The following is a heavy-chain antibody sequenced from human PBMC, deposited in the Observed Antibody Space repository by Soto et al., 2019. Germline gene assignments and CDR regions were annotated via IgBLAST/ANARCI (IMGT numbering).Heavy chain of an antibody. CDR3: ARVRSRNYYYYYMDV. Sequence: GGSLRLSCAASGFTFDDYGMSWVRQAPGKGLEWVSGINWNGGSTGYADSVKGRFTISRDNAKNSLYLQMNSLRAVDTALYHCARVRSRNYYYYYMDVWGKGTTVTVSS. V-gene: IGHV3-20*01. D-gene: IGHD6-6*01. J-gene: IGHJ6*03. CDR2: INWNGGST. CDR1: GFTFDDYG.